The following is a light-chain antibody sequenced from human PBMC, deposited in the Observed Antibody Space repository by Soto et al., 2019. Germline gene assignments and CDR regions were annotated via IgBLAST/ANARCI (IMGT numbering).Light chain of an antibody. J-gene: IGKJ4*01. CDR3: QQYGSSPLT. CDR1: QSVSRTY. V-gene: IGKV3-20*01. CDR2: ATS. Sequence: EIVLTQSPGTLSLSPGERATLSCRASQSVSRTYLAWYQQKPVQAPRLLIYATSSRATGIPDRFSGSGSGTDFTLTISRLEPEDSAVYYCQQYGSSPLTFGGGTKVDIK.